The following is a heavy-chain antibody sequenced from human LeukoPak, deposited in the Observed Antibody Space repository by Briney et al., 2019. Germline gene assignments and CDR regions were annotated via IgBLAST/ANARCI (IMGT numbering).Heavy chain of an antibody. V-gene: IGHV4-34*01. CDR3: ARGDDYYYYMDV. CDR1: GGSFSGYY. CDR2: INNSGST. Sequence: SETLSLTCPVYGGSFSGYYWSWIRQPPGKGLEWIGEINNSGSTNYNPSLTSRVTISVDTSKNQFSLKLSSVTAADTAVYYCARGDDYYYYMDVWGKGTTVTVSS. J-gene: IGHJ6*03.